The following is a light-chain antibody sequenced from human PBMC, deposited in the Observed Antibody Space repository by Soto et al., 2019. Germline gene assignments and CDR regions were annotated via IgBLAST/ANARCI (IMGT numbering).Light chain of an antibody. CDR3: QKYYSPPLT. CDR2: WAA. J-gene: IGKJ4*01. V-gene: IGKV4-1*01. CDR1: QSVLYSSNNKNY. Sequence: IVMTQSPDSLAVSLGDGATINCKCSQSVLYSSNNKNYLAWYQQKPGQPPKLLIYWAATRESGVHDRFSGSGSGTDFTLTIRSLQAEDVAVYYCQKYYSPPLTFGGGT.